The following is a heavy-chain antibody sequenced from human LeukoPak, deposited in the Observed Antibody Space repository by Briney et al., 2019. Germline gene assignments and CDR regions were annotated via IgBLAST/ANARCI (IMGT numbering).Heavy chain of an antibody. J-gene: IGHJ6*02. Sequence: PGGSLRLSCAASGFTVSSNYMSWVRQAPGKGLEWVSVIYSGGSTYYVDSVKGRFTISRDNSKNTLYLQMNSLRAEDTAVYYCAREPGYSSSNPMGMDVWGQGTTVTVSS. CDR2: IYSGGST. V-gene: IGHV3-53*01. D-gene: IGHD6-13*01. CDR3: AREPGYSSSNPMGMDV. CDR1: GFTVSSNY.